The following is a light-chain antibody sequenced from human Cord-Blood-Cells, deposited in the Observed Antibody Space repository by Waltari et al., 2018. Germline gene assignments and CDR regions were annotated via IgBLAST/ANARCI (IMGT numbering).Light chain of an antibody. CDR3: SSYTSSSTWV. CDR2: EVS. J-gene: IGLJ1*01. CDR1: SSDVGSYNR. V-gene: IGLV2-18*02. Sequence: QSALTQPPSVSGSPGQSVTISCTGTSSDVGSYNRVSWYQQPPGTAPKLMIYEVSNRPSGVPDRFSGYKSGNTASLTISGLQAEDEADYYCSSYTSSSTWVFGTGTKVTVL.